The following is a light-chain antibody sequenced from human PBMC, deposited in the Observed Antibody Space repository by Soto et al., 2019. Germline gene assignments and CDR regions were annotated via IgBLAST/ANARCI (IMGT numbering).Light chain of an antibody. Sequence: SYELAQPPSVSVSPGQTARITCFGDALSKQYVSWYQQRPGQAPVLVIYKDTERPSGIPERFSGSTSGTTVTLTIGGVQAEDEADYFCQSEDNSGSNYVFGTGTKVTVL. V-gene: IGLV3-25*03. CDR2: KDT. CDR3: QSEDNSGSNYV. CDR1: ALSKQY. J-gene: IGLJ1*01.